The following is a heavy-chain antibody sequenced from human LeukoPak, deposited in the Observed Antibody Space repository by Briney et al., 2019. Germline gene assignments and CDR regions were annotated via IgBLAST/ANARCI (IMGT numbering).Heavy chain of an antibody. V-gene: IGHV1-69*05. Sequence: SVKVSCKASGGTFSPYAINWVRQAPGQGLEWMGGINPIFGTTNHAADFQGRVTISTDESTTTAYMEVSSLKSEDTAVYYCARGGYSLFDIWGQGTMVTVSS. CDR1: GGTFSPYA. J-gene: IGHJ3*02. CDR3: ARGGYSLFDI. CDR2: INPIFGTT. D-gene: IGHD5-18*01.